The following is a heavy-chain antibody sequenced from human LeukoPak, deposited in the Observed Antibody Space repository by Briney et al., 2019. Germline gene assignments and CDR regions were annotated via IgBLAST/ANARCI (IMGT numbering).Heavy chain of an antibody. D-gene: IGHD2-21*01. CDR2: IYHTGST. CDR3: AKDRSRDESYFDY. Sequence: PSGTLSLTCAVSGASISSSNWWSWVRQPPGMGLEWIGEIYHTGSTNYNPSLKSRVTISVDKSKNQFSLKLSSVTAADTALYYCAKDRSRDESYFDYWGQGTLVTVSS. J-gene: IGHJ4*02. CDR1: GASISSSNW. V-gene: IGHV4-4*02.